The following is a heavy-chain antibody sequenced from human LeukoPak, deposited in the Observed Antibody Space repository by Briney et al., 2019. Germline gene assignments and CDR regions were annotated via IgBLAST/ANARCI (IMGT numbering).Heavy chain of an antibody. CDR3: SKDRRGDCSDGTCLGSFDF. CDR1: GFTFSSYA. Sequence: GGSLRLSCAASGFTFSSYAMTWVRQAPGKGLEWVSLISGNGAGTYYADSVKGRFTVSRDQSKKTMNLQMNSLRVENAALYYFSKDRRGDCSDGTCLGSFDFWGQGTLVTVSS. V-gene: IGHV3-23*01. J-gene: IGHJ4*02. CDR2: ISGNGAGT. D-gene: IGHD2-15*01.